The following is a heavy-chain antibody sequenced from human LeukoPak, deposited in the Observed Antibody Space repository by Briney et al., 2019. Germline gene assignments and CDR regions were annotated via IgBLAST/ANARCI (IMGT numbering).Heavy chain of an antibody. CDR2: IAADGGVK. D-gene: IGHD6-19*01. J-gene: IGHJ4*02. Sequence: GGSLRLSCVASGFTFHDHGMDWVRQASGKGLEWVAVIAADGGVKHYADSVQGRFILSRDNSKNTLFLQMNSLSVEDTAVYYCAREATWGQWYFDHWGQGTPVTVSS. CDR3: AREATWGQWYFDH. V-gene: IGHV3-30*03. CDR1: GFTFHDHG.